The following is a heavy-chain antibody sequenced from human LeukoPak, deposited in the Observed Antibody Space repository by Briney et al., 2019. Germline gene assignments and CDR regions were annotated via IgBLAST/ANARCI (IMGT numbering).Heavy chain of an antibody. CDR2: IYYSGST. D-gene: IGHD3-3*01. J-gene: IGHJ5*02. CDR1: GGSISSYY. Sequence: PSETLSLTCTVSGGSISSYYWSWIRQPPGKGLEWIGYIYYSGSTNYNPSLKSRVTISVDTSKNQFSLKLSSVTAADTAVYYCARGLVRWEYDFWSGYYTDDNWFDPWGQGTLVTVSS. V-gene: IGHV4-59*12. CDR3: ARGLVRWEYDFWSGYYTDDNWFDP.